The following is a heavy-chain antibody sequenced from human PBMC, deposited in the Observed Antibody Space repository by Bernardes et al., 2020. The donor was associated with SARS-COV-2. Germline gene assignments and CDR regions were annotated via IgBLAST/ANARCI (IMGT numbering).Heavy chain of an antibody. V-gene: IGHV3-23*01. Sequence: GSLRLSCTASGFTFSIYAMSWVRQAPGKGLEWVSAISGRGGSTCYADSVRGRFTISRDNSKNTLYMQMNSLRAEDTAVYYCARAQSRKLLWFGELGNYYGMDVWGQGTTVTVSS. D-gene: IGHD3-10*01. CDR1: GFTFSIYA. CDR3: ARAQSRKLLWFGELGNYYGMDV. CDR2: ISGRGGST. J-gene: IGHJ6*02.